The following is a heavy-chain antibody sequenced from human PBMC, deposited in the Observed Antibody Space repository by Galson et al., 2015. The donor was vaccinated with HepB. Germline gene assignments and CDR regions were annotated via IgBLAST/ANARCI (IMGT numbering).Heavy chain of an antibody. J-gene: IGHJ6*02. V-gene: IGHV3-74*01. D-gene: IGHD3/OR15-3a*01. Sequence: SLRLSCATSGFSFSSFWMNRVRQVPGKGLLWVSRISRGGNTRNYADSVEGRFTISRDNANNALYLEMNSLRAEDTAVYYCARGASYYDWTGYPDEKYCGMDVWGQGTTVIVSS. CDR1: GFSFSSFW. CDR2: ISRGGNTR. CDR3: ARGASYYDWTGYPDEKYCGMDV.